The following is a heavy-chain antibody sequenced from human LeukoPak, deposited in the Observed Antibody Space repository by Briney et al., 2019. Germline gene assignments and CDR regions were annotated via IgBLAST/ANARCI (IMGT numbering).Heavy chain of an antibody. Sequence: SETLSLTCSVSGGYASNYYWSWIRQPPGKGLEWIGYAYYTGSTNYNPSLKSRVTMFEDKSKNQFSLRLYSVTVADTAVYYCARHFAYSSSSYFDYWGQGSLVTVSS. CDR2: AYYTGST. D-gene: IGHD6-6*01. CDR1: GGYASNYY. V-gene: IGHV4-59*08. CDR3: ARHFAYSSSSYFDY. J-gene: IGHJ4*02.